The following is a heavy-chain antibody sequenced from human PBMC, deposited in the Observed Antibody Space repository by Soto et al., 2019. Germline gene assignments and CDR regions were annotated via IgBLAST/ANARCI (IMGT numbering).Heavy chain of an antibody. CDR2: ISSNGGST. CDR3: ASFSFRRNWGSRGAFDI. Sequence: GGSLRLSCAASGFTFSSYAMHWVRQAPGKGLEYVSAISSNGGSTYYANSVKGRFTISRDNSKNTLYLQMGSLRAEDMAVYYCASFSFRRNWGSRGAFDIWGQGTMVTVSS. D-gene: IGHD7-27*01. V-gene: IGHV3-64*01. J-gene: IGHJ3*02. CDR1: GFTFSSYA.